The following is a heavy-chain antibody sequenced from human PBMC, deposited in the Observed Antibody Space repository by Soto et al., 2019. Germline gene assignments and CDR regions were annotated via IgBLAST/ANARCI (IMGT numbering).Heavy chain of an antibody. Sequence: SETLSLTCTVSGGSISSGGYYWSWIRQHPGKGLEWIGYIYYSGSTYYNPSLKSRVTISVDTSKNQFSLKLSSVTAADTAVYYCARDVYYYDSSGYYSNWFDPWGQGTLVTVSS. D-gene: IGHD3-22*01. V-gene: IGHV4-31*03. CDR2: IYYSGST. CDR3: ARDVYYYDSSGYYSNWFDP. J-gene: IGHJ5*02. CDR1: GGSISSGGYY.